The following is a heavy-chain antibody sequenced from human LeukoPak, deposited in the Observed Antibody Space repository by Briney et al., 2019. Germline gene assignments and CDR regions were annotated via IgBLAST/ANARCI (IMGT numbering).Heavy chain of an antibody. V-gene: IGHV1-8*03. Sequence: ASVKVSCKASGGTFSSYAINWVRQATGQGLEWMGWMNPNSGNTGYAQKFQGRVTITRNTSISTAYMELSSLRSEDTAVYYCARGPTGDRYFDLWGRGTLVTVSS. CDR1: GGTFSSYA. D-gene: IGHD7-27*01. J-gene: IGHJ2*01. CDR3: ARGPTGDRYFDL. CDR2: MNPNSGNT.